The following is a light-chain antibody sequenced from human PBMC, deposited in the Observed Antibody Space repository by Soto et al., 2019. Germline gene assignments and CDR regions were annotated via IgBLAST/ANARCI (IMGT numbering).Light chain of an antibody. CDR1: SSDVGGYNY. CDR2: EVS. CDR3: SSYTSSSSVV. V-gene: IGLV2-14*01. Sequence: QSALTQPASVSGSPGQSITISCTGTSSDVGGYNYVSWYQQHPGKAPKLMIYEVSNRPSGVSNRFSGSKSANTASLTISGLQAEDEADYYCSSYTSSSSVVFGGGTKVTV. J-gene: IGLJ2*01.